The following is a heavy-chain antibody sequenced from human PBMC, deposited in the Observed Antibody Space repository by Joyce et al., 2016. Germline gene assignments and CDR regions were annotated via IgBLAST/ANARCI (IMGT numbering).Heavy chain of an antibody. CDR2: ISHDGSSK. Sequence: QVHLVESGGGVVQPGKSLSLSCEASGFSFRYYGMHWVRQAPGRGLEWVPVISHDGSSKYYADSVKGRFTISSDNSKHTLSLQMNSLRVEDTAFYYCVKLGGAFRFVISGYQVDYWGQGILVTVSS. J-gene: IGHJ4*02. V-gene: IGHV3-30*18. CDR3: VKLGGAFRFVISGYQVDY. D-gene: IGHD3-22*01. CDR1: GFSFRYYG.